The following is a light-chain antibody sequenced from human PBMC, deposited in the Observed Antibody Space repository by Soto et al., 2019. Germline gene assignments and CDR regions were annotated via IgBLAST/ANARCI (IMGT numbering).Light chain of an antibody. CDR2: GAS. V-gene: IGKV1-39*01. CDR1: QYIGDF. CDR3: QESFFTLGT. J-gene: IGKJ1*01. Sequence: DIQMTQSRSSLSASVGDRVTITCRASQYIGDFLNWYQQTPGKAPKLLIFGASNLHIGVPSRFSGSGSGTEFTLTINNLQREDFATYYCQESFFTLGTFGRGTKVEI.